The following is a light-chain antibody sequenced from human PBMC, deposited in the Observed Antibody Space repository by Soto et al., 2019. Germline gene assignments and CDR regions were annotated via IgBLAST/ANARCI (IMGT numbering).Light chain of an antibody. CDR1: QSVTSNY. CDR2: GAS. J-gene: IGKJ3*01. CDR3: QQYGSSPT. Sequence: ESVLTQSPGTLSLSPGEGGTLSCRASQSVTSNYIAWYQQKPGQAPRLLILGASSRATGIPDRFSGSGSGTDFTLTISRLDPEDFAVYYCQQYGSSPTFGPGTKVDIK. V-gene: IGKV3-20*01.